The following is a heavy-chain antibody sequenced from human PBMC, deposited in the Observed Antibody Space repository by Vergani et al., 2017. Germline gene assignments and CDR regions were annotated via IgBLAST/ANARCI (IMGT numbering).Heavy chain of an antibody. CDR2: IIPILGTA. J-gene: IGHJ5*02. Sequence: QVQLVQSGAEVKKPGSSVKVSCKASGGTFSSYAISWVRQAPGQGLEWMGRIIPILGTANYAQKFQGRVTITADESTSTAYMELSSLSSEDTAVYYCARAVGVYSYGFSHWFDPWGQGTLVTVSS. CDR3: ARAVGVYSYGFSHWFDP. CDR1: GGTFSSYA. D-gene: IGHD5-18*01. V-gene: IGHV1-69*11.